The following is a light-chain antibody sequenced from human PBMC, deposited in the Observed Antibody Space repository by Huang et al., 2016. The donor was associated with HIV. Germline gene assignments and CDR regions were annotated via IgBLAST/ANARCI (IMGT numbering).Light chain of an antibody. V-gene: IGKV3-15*01. J-gene: IGKJ1*01. CDR2: GAS. CDR3: QQYNNWPPRT. CDR1: QSISNK. Sequence: EIVMTQSPAPLSVSPGERATLSCRASQSISNKLAWYQQKPGQAPTLLIYGASTRATCIPARFSGSGSGTEFTLTISILQSEDFAVYYCQQYNNWPPRTFGQGTKVQIK.